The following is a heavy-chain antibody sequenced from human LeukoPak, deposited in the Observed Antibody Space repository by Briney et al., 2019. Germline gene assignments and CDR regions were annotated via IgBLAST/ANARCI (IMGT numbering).Heavy chain of an antibody. J-gene: IGHJ4*02. D-gene: IGHD2-2*01. V-gene: IGHV3-30*18. CDR1: GFPFSSYW. CDR3: AKVFGGCSSTSCYPIDY. Sequence: GGSLRLSCVASGFPFSSYWMTWVRQAPGKGLEWVAVISYDGSNKYYADSVKGRFTISRDNSKNTLYLQMNSLRAEGTAVYYCAKVFGGCSSTSCYPIDYWGQGTLVTVSS. CDR2: ISYDGSNK.